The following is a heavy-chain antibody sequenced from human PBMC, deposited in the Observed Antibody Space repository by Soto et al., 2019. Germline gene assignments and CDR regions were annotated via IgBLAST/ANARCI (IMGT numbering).Heavy chain of an antibody. CDR2: ISGTGDTT. CDR3: ARAYGSGTYYSTPSAP. D-gene: IGHD3-10*01. CDR1: GFTFSSYP. J-gene: IGHJ5*02. V-gene: IGHV3-23*01. Sequence: GGSLRLSCTVSGFTFSSYPMHWVRQAPGKGLEWVSSISGTGDTTNYADSVKGRFTISRDNAKNSLFLQMNSLRAEDTAVYYCARAYGSGTYYSTPSAPWGQGTLVTVSS.